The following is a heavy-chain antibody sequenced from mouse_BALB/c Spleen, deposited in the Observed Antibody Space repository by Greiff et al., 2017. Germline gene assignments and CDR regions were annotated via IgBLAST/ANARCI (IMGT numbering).Heavy chain of an antibody. V-gene: IGHV5-17*02. CDR1: GFTFSSFG. CDR2: ISSGSSTI. D-gene: IGHD2-3*01. CDR3: ARSRDGYYTFDY. Sequence: EVQVVESGGGLVQPGGSRKLSCAASGFTFSSFGMHWVRQAPEKGLEWVAYISSGSSTIYYADTVKGRFTISRDNPKNTLFLQMTSLRSEDTAMYYCARSRDGYYTFDYWGQGTTLTVSS. J-gene: IGHJ2*01.